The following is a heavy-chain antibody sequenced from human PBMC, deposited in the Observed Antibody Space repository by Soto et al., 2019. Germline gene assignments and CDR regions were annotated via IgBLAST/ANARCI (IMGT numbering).Heavy chain of an antibody. CDR3: ARTQLLVQVFDY. D-gene: IGHD6-13*01. J-gene: IGHJ4*02. V-gene: IGHV1-18*01. CDR2: ISAYNGDT. Sequence: QVQLVQSGAEVKKPGASVKVSCKASGYTFTSYGISWVRQAPGQGLEWMGWISAYNGDTKYAQKLQDRVTMTTDTSTSTAYMDLRSLRSDDTAVYYCARTQLLVQVFDYWGQGTLVTVSS. CDR1: GYTFTSYG.